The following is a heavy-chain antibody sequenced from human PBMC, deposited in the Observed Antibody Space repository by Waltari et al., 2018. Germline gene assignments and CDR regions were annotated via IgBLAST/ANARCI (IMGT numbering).Heavy chain of an antibody. CDR2: IKQDGSEK. V-gene: IGHV3-7*01. Sequence: EVQLVESGGGLVQPGGSMRLSCVASGFTSRDNWMSWVRQAAGKGPEWVANIKQDGSEKYYVDSVKGRFTSSRDNAKNSLYLQMSSLRAEDTAVYYCARDYAYGFDLWGQGTLGTVSS. J-gene: IGHJ3*01. CDR1: GFTSRDNW. D-gene: IGHD3-16*01. CDR3: ARDYAYGFDL.